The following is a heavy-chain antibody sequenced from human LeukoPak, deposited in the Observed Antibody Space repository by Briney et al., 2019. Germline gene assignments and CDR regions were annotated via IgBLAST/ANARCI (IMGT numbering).Heavy chain of an antibody. D-gene: IGHD6-13*01. V-gene: IGHV1-2*02. Sequence: GASVKVSCKASGGTFSSYAISWVRQAPGQGLEWMGWINPNSGGTNYAQKFQGRVTMTRDTSISTAYMELSRLRSDDTAVYYCARDRGPVDSSSWYIDYWGQGTLVTVSS. CDR3: ARDRGPVDSSSWYIDY. CDR1: GGTFSSYA. CDR2: INPNSGGT. J-gene: IGHJ4*02.